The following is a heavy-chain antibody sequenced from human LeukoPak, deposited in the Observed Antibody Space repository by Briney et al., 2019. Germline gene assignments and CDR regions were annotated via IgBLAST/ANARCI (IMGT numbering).Heavy chain of an antibody. V-gene: IGHV1-46*01. CDR3: ARGGGYFDWLSYYYYYGMDV. Sequence: ASVKVSCKASGYTFTSYAMHWVRQAPGQGLEWMGIINPSGGSTSYAQKFQGRVTMTRDTSTSTVYMELSSLRSEDTAVYYCARGGGYFDWLSYYYYYGMDVWGQGTTVTVS. D-gene: IGHD3-9*01. CDR1: GYTFTSYA. CDR2: INPSGGST. J-gene: IGHJ6*02.